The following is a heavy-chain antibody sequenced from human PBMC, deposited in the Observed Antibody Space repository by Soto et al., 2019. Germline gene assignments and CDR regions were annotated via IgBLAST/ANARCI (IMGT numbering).Heavy chain of an antibody. CDR3: ARGVYSSSANRDYYYMDV. CDR2: INHSGST. V-gene: IGHV4-34*01. CDR1: GGALSGYY. J-gene: IGHJ6*03. D-gene: IGHD6-6*01. Sequence: TSETPFLTFAVYGGALSGYYLSLIRQPPGKGLEWIGEINHSGSTNYNPSLKSRVTISVDTSKNQFSLKLSSVTAADTAVYYCARGVYSSSANRDYYYMDVWGKGTTVTVSS.